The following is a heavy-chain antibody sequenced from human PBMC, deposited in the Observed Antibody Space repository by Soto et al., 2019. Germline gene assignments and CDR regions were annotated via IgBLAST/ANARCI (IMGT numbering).Heavy chain of an antibody. Sequence: QVQLVQSGAEVKKPGASVKVSCQVSGYTFTGYYLHWARQAPGQGLEWMGWINPDNGAANYAQQFQGRVTMTRDTSISTVYLEFSSLRSDDTAVYFCARGEDYRWLFHYLAYWGQGALVTVSS. CDR2: INPDNGAA. V-gene: IGHV1-2*02. CDR3: ARGEDYRWLFHYLAY. CDR1: GYTFTGYY. J-gene: IGHJ4*02. D-gene: IGHD2-8*02.